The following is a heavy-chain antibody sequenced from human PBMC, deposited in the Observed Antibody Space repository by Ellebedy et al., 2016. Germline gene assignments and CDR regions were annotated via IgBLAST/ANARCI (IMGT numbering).Heavy chain of an antibody. CDR3: ARPYSSGWYY. V-gene: IGHV4-39*01. CDR2: NYYSGST. J-gene: IGHJ4*02. Sequence: SETLSLTCTVSGGSISSSRYYWGWIRQPPGKGLEWIGSNYYSGSTYYNPSLKSRVTISVDTSKNQFPLNMSSVTAADTAVYYCARPYSSGWYYWGQGTLVTVSS. CDR1: GGSISSSRYY. D-gene: IGHD6-19*01.